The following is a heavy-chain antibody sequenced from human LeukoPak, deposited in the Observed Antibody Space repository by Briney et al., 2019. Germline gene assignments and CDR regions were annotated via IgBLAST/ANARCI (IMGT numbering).Heavy chain of an antibody. CDR1: GFTFSHYA. CDR2: IGTKGDIT. CDR3: ARDIAAWDAFAI. V-gene: IGHV3-64*01. Sequence: GGSLRLSCVASGFTFSHYAMYWVRQAPGKGLEYLSAIGTKGDITYYANSVKGRFTISRDNSKNTLYLQMGSLRPEDMAVYYCARDIAAWDAFAIWGQGTMVTVSS. D-gene: IGHD6-25*01. J-gene: IGHJ3*02.